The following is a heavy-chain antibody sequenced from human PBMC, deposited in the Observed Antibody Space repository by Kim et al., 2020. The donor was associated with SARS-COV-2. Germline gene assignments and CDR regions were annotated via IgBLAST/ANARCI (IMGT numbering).Heavy chain of an antibody. V-gene: IGHV4-39*01. Sequence: SETLSLTCTVSGGSISSSSYYWGWIRQPPGKGLEWIGSIYYSGSTYYNPSLKSRVTISVDTSKNQFSLKLSSVTAADTAVYYCARHGRWDSSSSTGINWFDPWGQGTLVTVSS. J-gene: IGHJ5*02. CDR2: IYYSGST. D-gene: IGHD6-6*01. CDR3: ARHGRWDSSSSTGINWFDP. CDR1: GGSISSSSYY.